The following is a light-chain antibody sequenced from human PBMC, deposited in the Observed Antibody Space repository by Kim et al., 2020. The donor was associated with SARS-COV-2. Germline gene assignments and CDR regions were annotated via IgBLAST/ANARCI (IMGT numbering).Light chain of an antibody. CDR1: NSDVGGYNY. CDR2: DVS. J-gene: IGLJ3*02. Sequence: QSALTQPASVSGSPGQSITISCTGSNSDVGGYNYVSWYQQHPGKAPKLMIYDVSNRPSGVSNRFSGSKSGNTASLTISGLQAEDEADYYCSSYTSSSTRVVGGGTQLTVL. CDR3: SSYTSSSTRV. V-gene: IGLV2-14*03.